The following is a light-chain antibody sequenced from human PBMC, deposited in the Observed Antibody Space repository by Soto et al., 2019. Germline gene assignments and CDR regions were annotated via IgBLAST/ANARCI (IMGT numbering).Light chain of an antibody. Sequence: EIVLTQSPGTQSLSPGERATLSSRASQSVSSSYLSWYQQKPCQAPRLLIYGASSRATGIPDRFSGSRSGKDLTLTISRLGPEYFSVYYGHRFGSSPLTVGGGTGVEI. CDR3: HRFGSSPLT. V-gene: IGKV3-20*01. J-gene: IGKJ4*01. CDR2: GAS. CDR1: QSVSSSY.